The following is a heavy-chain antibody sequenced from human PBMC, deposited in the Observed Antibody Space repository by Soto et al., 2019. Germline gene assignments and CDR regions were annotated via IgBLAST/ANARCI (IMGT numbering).Heavy chain of an antibody. Sequence: QVQLVESGGGVVQPGRSLRLSCAASGFTFSSYGMHWVRQAPGKGLEWVAVISYDGSNKYYADSVKGRFTISRDNSKNTLYLQMNSLRAEDTAVYYCAKEYSSGWYDYYYGMDVWGQGTTVTVSS. CDR2: ISYDGSNK. CDR3: AKEYSSGWYDYYYGMDV. CDR1: GFTFSSYG. D-gene: IGHD6-19*01. V-gene: IGHV3-30*18. J-gene: IGHJ6*02.